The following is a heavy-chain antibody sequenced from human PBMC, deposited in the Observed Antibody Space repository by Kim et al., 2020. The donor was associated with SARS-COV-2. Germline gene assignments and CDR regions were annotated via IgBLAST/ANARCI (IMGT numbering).Heavy chain of an antibody. CDR1: GGSISSSNW. D-gene: IGHD3-10*01. V-gene: IGHV4-4*02. J-gene: IGHJ4*02. Sequence: SETLSLTCAVSGGSISSSNWWSWVRQPPGKGLEWIGEIYHSGSTNYNPSLKSRVTISVDKSKNQFSLKLSSVTAADTAVYYCARQKYYGSGNTREDYWGQGTLVTVSS. CDR2: IYHSGST. CDR3: ARQKYYGSGNTREDY.